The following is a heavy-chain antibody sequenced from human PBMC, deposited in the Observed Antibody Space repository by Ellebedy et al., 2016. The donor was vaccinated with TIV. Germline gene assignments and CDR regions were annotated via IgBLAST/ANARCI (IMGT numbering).Heavy chain of an antibody. CDR1: GYTFTSYA. CDR2: INPSGGST. CDR3: ASVNYYDSSGYYRFDY. V-gene: IGHV1-46*01. Sequence: ASVKVSXXASGYTFTSYAMHWVRQAPGQGLEWMGIINPSGGSTSYAQKFQGRVTMTRDTSTSTVYMELSSLRSDDTAVYYCASVNYYDSSGYYRFDYWGQGTLVTVSS. J-gene: IGHJ4*02. D-gene: IGHD3-22*01.